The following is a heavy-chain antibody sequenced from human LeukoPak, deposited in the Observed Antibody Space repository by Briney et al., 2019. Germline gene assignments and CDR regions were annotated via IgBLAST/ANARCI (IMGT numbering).Heavy chain of an antibody. CDR1: GGSISSYY. Sequence: SETLSLTCTVSGGSISSYYWSWIRQPAGKGLEWIGRIYSSGSTNYNPSLKNRVTMSVDTSKNQFSLKLSYVTAADTAVYYCARVSVSGTYDYWGQGTLVTVSS. CDR3: ARVSVSGTYDY. V-gene: IGHV4-4*07. CDR2: IYSSGST. D-gene: IGHD5/OR15-5a*01. J-gene: IGHJ4*02.